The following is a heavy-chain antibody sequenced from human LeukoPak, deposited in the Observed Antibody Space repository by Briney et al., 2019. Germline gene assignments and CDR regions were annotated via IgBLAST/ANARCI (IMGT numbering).Heavy chain of an antibody. CDR1: GFTFSGSA. V-gene: IGHV3-73*01. J-gene: IGHJ4*02. CDR2: IRSKANSYAT. D-gene: IGHD3-22*01. Sequence: PGGSLRLSCVASGFTFSGSAMHWVRQASGKGLEWVGRIRSKANSYATAYAASVKGRFTISRDDSRNTAYLQMNSLKTEDTAVYYCTTTMIVGGFDYWGQGTLVTVSS. CDR3: TTTMIVGGFDY.